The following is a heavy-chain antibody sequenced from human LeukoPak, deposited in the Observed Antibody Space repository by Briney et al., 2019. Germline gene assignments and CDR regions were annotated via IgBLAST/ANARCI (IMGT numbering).Heavy chain of an antibody. CDR1: GFTFRHYA. V-gene: IGHV3-23*01. J-gene: IGHJ2*01. CDR3: ARDRSGYFDL. Sequence: GGSLRLSCAASGFTFRHYAMTWVRQAPGKGLEWLSAVSGSGSNTYYADSVKGRFTISRDNSKNTLFLHMNSLRAEDTAVYYCARDRSGYFDLWGRGTLVTVSS. CDR2: VSGSGSNT.